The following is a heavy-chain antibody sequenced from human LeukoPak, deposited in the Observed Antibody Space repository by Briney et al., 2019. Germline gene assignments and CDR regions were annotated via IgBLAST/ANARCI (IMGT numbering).Heavy chain of an antibody. CDR1: GGTFSSYA. CDR3: ATDTGITMVRGAMDV. CDR2: IIPIFGTA. J-gene: IGHJ6*03. D-gene: IGHD3-10*01. V-gene: IGHV1-69*05. Sequence: WASVKVSCKASGGTFSSYAISWVRQAPGQGLEWMGGIIPIFGTANYAQKFQGRVTITTDESTSTAYMELSSLRSEDTAVYYCATDTGITMVRGAMDVWGKGTTVTVSS.